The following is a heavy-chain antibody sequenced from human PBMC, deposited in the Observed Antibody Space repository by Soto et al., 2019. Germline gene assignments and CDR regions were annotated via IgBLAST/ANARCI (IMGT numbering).Heavy chain of an antibody. Sequence: LRLSCAASGFTISSYAMSWVRQAPGKGLEWVSAISDRGDTTHYADSVKGRFTISRDTSKNTLYLQMNALRAEDTAVYYCAKDKPGTTSFDYWGQGTLVTVSS. V-gene: IGHV3-23*01. J-gene: IGHJ4*02. CDR1: GFTISSYA. CDR3: AKDKPGTTSFDY. D-gene: IGHD1-1*01. CDR2: ISDRGDTT.